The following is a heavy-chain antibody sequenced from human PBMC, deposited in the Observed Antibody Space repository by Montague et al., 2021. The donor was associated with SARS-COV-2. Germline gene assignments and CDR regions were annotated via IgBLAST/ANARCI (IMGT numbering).Heavy chain of an antibody. V-gene: IGHV4-59*01. CDR3: ARGSGWMGNAFDI. D-gene: IGHD6-19*01. J-gene: IGHJ3*02. CDR1: GGSISSYY. CDR2: IYYSGST. Sequence: SETLSLTCTVSGGSISSYYCRWIRQPSGKGLEWIGYIYYSGSTNXNPSLKSRVTISVDTSKNQFSLKLSSVTAADTAVYYCARGSGWMGNAFDIWGQGTMVTVSS.